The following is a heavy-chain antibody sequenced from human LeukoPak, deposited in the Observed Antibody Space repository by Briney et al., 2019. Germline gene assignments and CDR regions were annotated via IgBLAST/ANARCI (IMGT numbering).Heavy chain of an antibody. J-gene: IGHJ6*02. CDR1: GFTFSSYA. CDR3: AKRPRYYYYGMDV. Sequence: GGSLRLSCAASGFTFSSYAMSWVRQAPGKGLEWVSAVSGSGGSTYYADSVKGRFTISRDNSKNTLYLQMNSLRAEDTAVYYCAKRPRYYYYGMDVWGQGTTVTVSS. CDR2: VSGSGGST. V-gene: IGHV3-23*01.